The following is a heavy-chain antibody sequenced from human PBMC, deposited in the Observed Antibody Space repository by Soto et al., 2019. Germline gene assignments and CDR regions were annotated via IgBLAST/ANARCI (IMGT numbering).Heavy chain of an antibody. CDR3: ASRAAGYYYYGMDV. Sequence: SETLSLTCAVYGGSFSGYYWNWIRQPPGKGLEWIGEINHSGSTNYNPSLKSRVTISVDTSKNQFSLKLSSVTAADTAVYYCASRAAGYYYYGMDVWGQGTTVTVSS. CDR1: GGSFSGYY. V-gene: IGHV4-34*01. J-gene: IGHJ6*02. D-gene: IGHD6-13*01. CDR2: INHSGST.